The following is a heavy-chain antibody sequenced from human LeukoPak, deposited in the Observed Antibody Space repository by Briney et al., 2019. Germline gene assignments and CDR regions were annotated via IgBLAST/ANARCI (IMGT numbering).Heavy chain of an antibody. CDR2: IYTSGST. V-gene: IGHV4-61*02. Sequence: ASQTLSLTCTVSGGSISSGSYYWSWIRQPAGKGLEWIGRIYTSGSTNYNPSLKSRVTISVDTSKNQFSLKLSSVTAAGTAVYYCARDGEIAAAGAAFDYWGQGTLVTVSS. J-gene: IGHJ4*02. CDR1: GGSISSGSYY. D-gene: IGHD6-13*01. CDR3: ARDGEIAAAGAAFDY.